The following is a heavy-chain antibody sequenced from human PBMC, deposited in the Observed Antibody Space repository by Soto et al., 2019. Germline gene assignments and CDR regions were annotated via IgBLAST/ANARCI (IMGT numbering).Heavy chain of an antibody. J-gene: IGHJ6*02. CDR2: ISSGSSYT. CDR3: ARQGACSSTSCPAYYYYYAMAV. V-gene: IGHV3-11*06. CDR1: KFIFSEYY. D-gene: IGHD2-2*01. Sequence: QVQLVESGGGLVKPGGSLRLSCAASKFIFSEYYMSWIRQAPGKGLEWVSYISSGSSYTNYADSVKGRFTISRDNAKNSLYLQMNSLRAEDTAVYFCARQGACSSTSCPAYYYYYAMAVWGQGTRVTVS.